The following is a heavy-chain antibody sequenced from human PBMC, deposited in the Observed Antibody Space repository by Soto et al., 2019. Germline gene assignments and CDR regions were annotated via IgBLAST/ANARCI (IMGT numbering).Heavy chain of an antibody. D-gene: IGHD3-3*01. V-gene: IGHV3-48*02. CDR1: GFTFGTYS. Sequence: GSLRLSCAGSGFTFGTYSINWVRQAAGKGLEWIAYISYDSDTIQYADSVKGQFTISRDNAKNSLYLQMNSLRDEDTAVYYCARLYYDYVWGQGTTVTVSS. CDR2: ISYDSDTI. CDR3: ARLYYDYV. J-gene: IGHJ6*02.